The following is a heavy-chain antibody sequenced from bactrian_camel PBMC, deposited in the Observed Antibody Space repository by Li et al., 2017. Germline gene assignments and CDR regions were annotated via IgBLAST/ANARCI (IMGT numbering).Heavy chain of an antibody. CDR3: AANPIVCDYHYRRADFGR. D-gene: IGHD4*01. CDR2: ADADRRT. V-gene: IGHV3S26*01. J-gene: IGHJ6*01. CDR1: GATYSRRC. Sequence: HVQLVESGGGSVQAGGSLILSCTFSGATYSRRCMAWFRQVPGKGREAVAAADADRRTIYGDFVVGRFTIDRDNAKTTLTLQMNNLNPEDTATYFCAANPIVCDYHYRRADFGRWGQGTQVTVS.